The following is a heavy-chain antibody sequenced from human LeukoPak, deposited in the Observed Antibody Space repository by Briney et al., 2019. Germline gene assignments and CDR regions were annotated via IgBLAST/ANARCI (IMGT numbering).Heavy chain of an antibody. D-gene: IGHD6-13*01. CDR2: IFYSGST. CDR3: ARRDRISAAGFDY. Sequence: PSETLSLTCTVSGDSISSRSSYWDWFRQPPGKGLEWIGNIFYSGSTYYNPSLKSRVTISVDTSKNQFSLKVGSVTAADTAVYYCARRDRISAAGFDYWGQGTLVTVSS. V-gene: IGHV4-39*01. CDR1: GDSISSRSSY. J-gene: IGHJ4*02.